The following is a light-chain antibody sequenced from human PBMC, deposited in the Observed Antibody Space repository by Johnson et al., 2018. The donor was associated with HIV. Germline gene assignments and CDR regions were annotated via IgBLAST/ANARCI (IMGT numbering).Light chain of an antibody. V-gene: IGLV1-51*01. Sequence: QLVLTQPPSVSAAPGQKVTISCSGSSCDIGNNYVSWHQQLPGTAPKVLIYDNNKRPSGIPDRFSGSKSGTSATLGITGLQTGDEADYYCGTWDSSLSARVFGTGTKVTVL. CDR2: DNN. CDR3: GTWDSSLSARV. CDR1: SCDIGNNY. J-gene: IGLJ1*01.